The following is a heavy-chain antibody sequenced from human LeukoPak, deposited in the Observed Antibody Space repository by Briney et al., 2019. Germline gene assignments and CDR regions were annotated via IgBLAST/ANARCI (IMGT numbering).Heavy chain of an antibody. CDR1: GYTFNGYY. Sequence: ASVKVSCKASGYTFNGYYMHWVRQAPGQGLEGMGWINPNSGGTNYAQKFQGRVTMTRDTSISTAYMELSRLRSDDTAVYYCARVRSYDILTGYYNGYYYYGMDVWGQGTTVTVSS. D-gene: IGHD3-9*01. V-gene: IGHV1-2*02. CDR3: ARVRSYDILTGYYNGYYYYGMDV. J-gene: IGHJ6*02. CDR2: INPNSGGT.